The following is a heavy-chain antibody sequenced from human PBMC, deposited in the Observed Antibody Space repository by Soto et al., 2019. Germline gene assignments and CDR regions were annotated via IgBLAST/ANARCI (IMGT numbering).Heavy chain of an antibody. D-gene: IGHD2-15*01. CDR1: GFTFSSSS. CDR2: IKQDGSEI. CDR3: ARDKTWHTHDY. V-gene: IGHV3-7*03. Sequence: EVQLVESGGGLVQPGGSLRLSCAASGFTFSSSSMSWVRQAPGKGLEWVAKIKQDGSEIHYVGSVKGRFTISRDNVKNSLYLQMNNLSAEYTAVYNCARDKTWHTHDYWGQGTLVTVSS. J-gene: IGHJ4*02.